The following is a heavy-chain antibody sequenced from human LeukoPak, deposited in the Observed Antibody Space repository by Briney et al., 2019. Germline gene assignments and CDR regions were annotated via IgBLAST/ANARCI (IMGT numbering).Heavy chain of an antibody. D-gene: IGHD4-23*01. J-gene: IGHJ3*02. CDR2: IWYDGSNE. CDR1: GFTFSSYG. V-gene: IGHV3-33*01. CDR3: ARVSSVNGNGDAFDI. Sequence: GGPLRLSCVASGFTFSSYGMQWVRQAPGKGLEWVALIWYDGSNENYVDSVKGRFTISKDQSKNTLSLQMNSLRVEDTAVYYCARVSSVNGNGDAFDIWGQGTMVTVSS.